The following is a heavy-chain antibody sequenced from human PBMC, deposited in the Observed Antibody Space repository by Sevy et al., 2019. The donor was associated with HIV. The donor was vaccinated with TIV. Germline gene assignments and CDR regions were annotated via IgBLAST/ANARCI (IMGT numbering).Heavy chain of an antibody. CDR2: IYYNGNI. CDR1: GGSITSLY. J-gene: IGHJ4*02. V-gene: IGHV4-59*08. D-gene: IGHD1-26*01. CDR3: AGENAWGRGYS. Sequence: SETLSLTCTVSGGSITSLYWNWIRQLPGKGLEWIANIYYNGNINYNPSFKSRVTLSLDTSKNQFSLRLSSVTAADTAMYYCAGENAWGRGYSWGQGTLVTVSS.